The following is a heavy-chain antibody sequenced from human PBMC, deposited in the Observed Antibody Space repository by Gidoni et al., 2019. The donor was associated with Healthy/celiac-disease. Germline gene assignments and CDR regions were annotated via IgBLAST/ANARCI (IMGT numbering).Heavy chain of an antibody. CDR3: ARDPLVSGSLVNAFDI. V-gene: IGHV3-53*01. CDR1: GFTVSSNY. J-gene: IGHJ3*02. Sequence: EVQLVESGGGLIQPGGSLRLSCAASGFTVSSNYMSWVRQAPGKGLEWVSVIYSGGSTYYADSVKGRFTISRDNSKNTLYLQMNSLRAEDTAVYYCARDPLVSGSLVNAFDIWGQGTMVTVSS. D-gene: IGHD1-26*01. CDR2: IYSGGST.